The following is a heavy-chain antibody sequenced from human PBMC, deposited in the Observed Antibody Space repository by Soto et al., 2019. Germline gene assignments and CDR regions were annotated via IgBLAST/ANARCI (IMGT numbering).Heavy chain of an antibody. CDR3: ARASGSGRDYSPTDS. J-gene: IGHJ4*02. Sequence: PGASLKISCEGSGYSFTSYWIGWVRQMPGKGLEWMGIIYPGDSDTRYSPSFQGQVTISADKSISTAYLQWSSLKASDTAMYYCARASGSGRDYSPTDSWGQGTRVTVAS. CDR2: IYPGDSDT. CDR1: GYSFTSYW. V-gene: IGHV5-51*01. D-gene: IGHD3-10*01.